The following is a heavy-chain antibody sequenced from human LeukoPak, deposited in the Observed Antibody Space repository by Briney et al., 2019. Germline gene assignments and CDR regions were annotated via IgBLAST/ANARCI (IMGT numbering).Heavy chain of an antibody. Sequence: ASVKVSCKASGYTFTGYYMHWVRQAPGQGLEWMGWINPNSGGTNYAQKFQGRVTMTRDTSISTAYMGLSRLSSDDTAVYYCARASGTLGYCSSTSCPRYFDYWGQGTLVTVSS. J-gene: IGHJ4*02. CDR2: INPNSGGT. CDR3: ARASGTLGYCSSTSCPRYFDY. D-gene: IGHD2-2*01. V-gene: IGHV1-2*02. CDR1: GYTFTGYY.